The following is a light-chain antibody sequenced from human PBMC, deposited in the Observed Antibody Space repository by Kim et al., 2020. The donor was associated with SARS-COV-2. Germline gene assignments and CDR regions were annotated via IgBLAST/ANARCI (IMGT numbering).Light chain of an antibody. J-gene: IGKJ5*01. V-gene: IGKV3-20*01. CDR3: QQYGSSGT. Sequence: LSPGESATLSGRASQSVSSSYLAWYQQKPGQAPRLLMYGASSRATGIPDRFSGSGSGTDFTLTISRLEPEDFAVYYCQQYGSSGTFGQGTRLEIK. CDR1: QSVSSSY. CDR2: GAS.